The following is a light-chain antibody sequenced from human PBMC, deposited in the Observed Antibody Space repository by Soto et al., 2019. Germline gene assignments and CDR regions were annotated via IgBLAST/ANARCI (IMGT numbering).Light chain of an antibody. Sequence: DIVLTQSPGSLSLSPGERATLSCRASQSVSSYLAWYQQKPGQAPRLLIYGASSRATGFPDRFSGSGSGTDFSLTISRLEPEDSAVYYCQQYSSPPRTFGQGTKVEIK. J-gene: IGKJ1*01. CDR1: QSVSSY. CDR3: QQYSSPPRT. V-gene: IGKV3-20*01. CDR2: GAS.